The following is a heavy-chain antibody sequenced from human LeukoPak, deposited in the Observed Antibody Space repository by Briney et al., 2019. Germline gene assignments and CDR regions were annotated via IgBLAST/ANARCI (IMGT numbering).Heavy chain of an antibody. CDR1: GGTFSSYA. D-gene: IGHD2-2*01. V-gene: IGHV1-69*13. CDR3: ARVKESAPVAAAIPYFFDR. CDR2: IVPMFTTS. J-gene: IGHJ4*02. Sequence: ASVKVSCKGSGGTFSSYAISWVRQAPGQGLEWMGAIVPMFTTSDYAQKFRDRVTITADESTSTVYMDLRRLTYEDTAIYYCARVKESAPVAAAIPYFFDRWGQGTLVTVSS.